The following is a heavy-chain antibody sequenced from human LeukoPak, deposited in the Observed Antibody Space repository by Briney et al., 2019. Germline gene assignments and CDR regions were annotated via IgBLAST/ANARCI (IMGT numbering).Heavy chain of an antibody. V-gene: IGHV1-18*04. Sequence: ASVKVSCKASGYTFTSYGISWVRQAPGQGLEWMGWISAYNGNTNYAQKFQGRFTMTTDTSTSTAYMELRTLKSDDTAVYFCARDLAWGYLDQQTQVGWLDPWGQGSPVTVSS. CDR2: ISAYNGNT. D-gene: IGHD3-9*01. CDR1: GYTFTSYG. CDR3: ARDLAWGYLDQQTQVGWLDP. J-gene: IGHJ5*02.